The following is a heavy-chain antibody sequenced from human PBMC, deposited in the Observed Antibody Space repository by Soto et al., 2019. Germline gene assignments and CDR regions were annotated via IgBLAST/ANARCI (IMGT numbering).Heavy chain of an antibody. J-gene: IGHJ5*02. CDR2: INAGNDNT. CDR1: GYTFTSFG. D-gene: IGHD2-2*02. Sequence: GASVKVSCKASGYTFTSFGIHWVRQAPGQRLEWMGWINAGNDNTEFSEKFQGRVTISRDTSARTDYMELSSLRSEDTAVYYCAADLYCSSTSCYTLKWFDPWGQGTLVNVSS. CDR3: AADLYCSSTSCYTLKWFDP. V-gene: IGHV1-3*01.